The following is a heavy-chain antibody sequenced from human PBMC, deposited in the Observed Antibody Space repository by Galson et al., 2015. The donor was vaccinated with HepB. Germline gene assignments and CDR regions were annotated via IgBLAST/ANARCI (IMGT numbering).Heavy chain of an antibody. J-gene: IGHJ4*02. CDR2: IYPGDSDT. CDR3: VRHSYDSSGYNTDY. D-gene: IGHD3-22*01. V-gene: IGHV5-51*01. CDR1: GYSFANYW. Sequence: QSGAEVKKPGESLKISCTGSGYSFANYWIAWVRQMTGKGLEWMGNIYPGDSDTRYSPSFQGQVTISADKSISTAHLQWSSLKASDTAMYYCVRHSYDSSGYNTDYWGQGTLVTVSS.